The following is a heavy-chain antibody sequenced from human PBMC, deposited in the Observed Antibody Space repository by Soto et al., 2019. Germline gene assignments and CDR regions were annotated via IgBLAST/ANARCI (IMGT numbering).Heavy chain of an antibody. CDR2: IISDGSVS. Sequence: EVQLVESGGGLVQPGGSLRLSCAASGFTFSNYWMYWVRQAPGKGLVWVSRIISDGSVSSYADSVKGRLTISRDNVKNTLYLQMDSLGAEDTAVYYCARGDCVGGTCYSLAGSFYYYMDVWGKGTTVTVFS. J-gene: IGHJ6*03. V-gene: IGHV3-74*01. D-gene: IGHD2-15*01. CDR1: GFTFSNYW. CDR3: ARGDCVGGTCYSLAGSFYYYMDV.